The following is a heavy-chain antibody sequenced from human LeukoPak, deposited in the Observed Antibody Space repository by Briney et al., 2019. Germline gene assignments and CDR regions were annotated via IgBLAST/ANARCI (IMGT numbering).Heavy chain of an antibody. CDR2: MKTNSGNT. V-gene: IGHV1-8*01. CDR3: VAKGC. J-gene: IGHJ4*02. CDR1: GYTFASYD. Sequence: ASVKVSCKASGYTFASYDVNWVRQATGQGLEWMGWMKTNSGNTGHAQKLQGRVTMTRNTSISTAYMELSSLRSDDTAVYYCVAKGCWGQGTLVTVSS.